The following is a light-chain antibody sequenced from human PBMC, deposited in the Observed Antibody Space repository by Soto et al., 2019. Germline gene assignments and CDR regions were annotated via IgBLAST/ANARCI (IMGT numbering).Light chain of an antibody. CDR2: TAS. V-gene: IGKV1-5*03. CDR1: QTVSKY. J-gene: IGKJ1*01. Sequence: DMQMTQSPSTLSASVGDRFTITFRASQTVSKYLAWYQPRPGKAPNLLIYTASTLKSGVPSRFSGSGSGTEFTLTIASLQPDDSATYYCQQYETFSGTFGPGTKVDIK. CDR3: QQYETFSGT.